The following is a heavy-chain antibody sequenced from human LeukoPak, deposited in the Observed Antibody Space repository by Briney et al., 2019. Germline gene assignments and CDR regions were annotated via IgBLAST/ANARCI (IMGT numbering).Heavy chain of an antibody. D-gene: IGHD3-16*01. CDR2: IKEDGSEK. J-gene: IGHJ6*04. CDR3: ASAYV. Sequence: PGGSLRLSCAASGFTFSTYWTSWVRQAPGGGLEWVASIKEDGSEKNFEDSVKGRFTISTDNAKNSLYLQMNSLRAEDTAVYYCASAYVWGKGTTVTVSS. V-gene: IGHV3-7*01. CDR1: GFTFSTYW.